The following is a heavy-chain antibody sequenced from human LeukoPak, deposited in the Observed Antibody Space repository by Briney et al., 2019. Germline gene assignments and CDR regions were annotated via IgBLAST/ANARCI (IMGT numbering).Heavy chain of an antibody. CDR2: IYHSGST. Sequence: PETLSLTCGVSGYSISSGYYWGWIRQSPGKGLEWIGSIYHSGSTYYNPSLKSRVTISVDTSKNQFSLRLSSVIAADTAVYYCARPASTSFYDPFDYWGQGILVTVSS. J-gene: IGHJ4*02. CDR3: ARPASTSFYDPFDY. V-gene: IGHV4-38-2*01. D-gene: IGHD2-2*01. CDR1: GYSISSGYY.